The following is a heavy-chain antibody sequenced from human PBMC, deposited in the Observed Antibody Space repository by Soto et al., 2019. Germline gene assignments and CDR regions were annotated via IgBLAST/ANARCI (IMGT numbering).Heavy chain of an antibody. CDR1: GGSFRGYY. J-gene: IGHJ4*02. Sequence: QVQLQQWGAGLLKPSETLSLTCAVYGGSFRGYYWSWIRQPPGKGLEWIGEINHSGSTNYTPSLKSRVTISVDTSKNQFSLQLSSVTAADTAVYYCARGWYGSGSLRVWGQGTLVTVSS. V-gene: IGHV4-34*01. D-gene: IGHD3-10*01. CDR3: ARGWYGSGSLRV. CDR2: INHSGST.